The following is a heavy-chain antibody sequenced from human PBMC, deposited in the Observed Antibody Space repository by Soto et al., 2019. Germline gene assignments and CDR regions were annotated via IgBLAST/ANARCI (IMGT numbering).Heavy chain of an antibody. J-gene: IGHJ4*02. V-gene: IGHV3-49*03. CDR2: IRSKAYGGTT. CDR3: SRQGGRARFSFVSYDF. Sequence: GGSLRLSCTGSGFTFGDYAMSWFRQAPGKGLEWVGFIRSKAYGGTTEYAASVKGRFTISRDDSKNIAYLQMNSLRTEDTAVFYCSRQGGRARFSFVSYDFWGQGA. D-gene: IGHD6-6*01. CDR1: GFTFGDYA.